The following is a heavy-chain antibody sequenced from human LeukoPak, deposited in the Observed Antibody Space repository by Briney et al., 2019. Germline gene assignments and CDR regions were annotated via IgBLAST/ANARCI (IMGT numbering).Heavy chain of an antibody. D-gene: IGHD3-22*01. CDR1: GGSISSSNNYY. V-gene: IGHV4-39*07. CDR3: ARVDSYYYMDV. Sequence: PSETLPLTCKVSGGSISSSNNYYWGWIRQPPGKGLEWIGSIYYSGSTYYNPSLKTRVTISVDTSKNQFSLKVTSVTAADTAVYYCARVDSYYYMDVWGKGTTVTVSS. J-gene: IGHJ6*03. CDR2: IYYSGST.